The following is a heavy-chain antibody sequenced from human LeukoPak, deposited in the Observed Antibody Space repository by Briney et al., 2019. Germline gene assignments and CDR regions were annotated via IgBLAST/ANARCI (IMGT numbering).Heavy chain of an antibody. V-gene: IGHV4-59*08. D-gene: IGHD1-1*01. Sequence: PSETLSLTCAVYGGSFSGYYWSWIRQPPGKGLEWIGYIYHSGSTTYNPSLKSRVTMSVDTSKNQFSLKLTSVTAADTAVYYCARRGNDVVNFDYWGQGTLVTVSS. CDR3: ARRGNDVVNFDY. J-gene: IGHJ4*02. CDR2: IYHSGST. CDR1: GGSFSGYY.